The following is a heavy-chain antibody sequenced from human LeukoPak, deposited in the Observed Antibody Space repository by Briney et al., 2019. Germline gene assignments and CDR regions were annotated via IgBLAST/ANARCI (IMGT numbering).Heavy chain of an antibody. CDR3: ARRPDSGYDYGMDV. CDR1: GGSISSYD. D-gene: IGHD1-26*01. J-gene: IGHJ6*02. V-gene: IGHV4-59*08. CDR2: IYYSGST. Sequence: PSETLSLTCTVSGGSISSYDWSWIRQPPGKGLGWIGYIYYSGSTNYNPSLKSRVTISVDTSKNQFSLKLSSVTAADTAVYYCARRPDSGYDYGMDVWGQGTTVTVSS.